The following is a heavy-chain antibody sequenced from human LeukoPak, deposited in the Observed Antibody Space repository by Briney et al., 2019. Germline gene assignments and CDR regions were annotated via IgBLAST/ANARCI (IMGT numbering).Heavy chain of an antibody. CDR3: ARGGGDIPIDS. D-gene: IGHD2-21*02. CDR1: GFTFSHYY. J-gene: IGHJ4*02. Sequence: GGSLRLSCAASGFTFSHYYMSWIRQAPGKGLEWLSYISSSSTSTKYADSVKGRFTTSRDNAKNSMYLQMNSLRAEDTAVYYCARGGGDIPIDSWGQGTLVAVSS. CDR2: ISSSSTST. V-gene: IGHV3-11*05.